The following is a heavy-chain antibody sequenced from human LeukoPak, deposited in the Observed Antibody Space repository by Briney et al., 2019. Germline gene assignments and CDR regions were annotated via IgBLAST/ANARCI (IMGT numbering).Heavy chain of an antibody. CDR2: IYHSGGT. J-gene: IGHJ5*02. D-gene: IGHD3-16*01. CDR1: GASISSGGYF. CDR3: ARDIWGSST. V-gene: IGHV4-30-2*01. Sequence: PSQTLSLTCVVSGASISSGGYFWSWIRQPPGKGLEWIGCIYHSGGTHYNPSLKSRVTMSVDMSKNQISLNLNSVTAADTAVYYCARDIWGSSTWGPGTLVTVSS.